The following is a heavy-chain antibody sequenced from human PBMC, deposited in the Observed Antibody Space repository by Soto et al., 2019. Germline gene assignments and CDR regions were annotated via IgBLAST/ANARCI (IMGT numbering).Heavy chain of an antibody. CDR2: XSAXNXXX. D-gene: IGHD6-25*01. J-gene: IGHJ5*02. CDR3: ARATAFNWFDP. CDR1: GYTFTSYG. Sequence: GASVKVSCKASGYTFTSYGISLVRQAPGQGLEWXGXXSAXNXXXNXXXXLQGRVTMTTDTSTSTAYMELRSLRSDDTAVYYCARATAFNWFDPWGQGTLVTVSS. V-gene: IGHV1-18*04.